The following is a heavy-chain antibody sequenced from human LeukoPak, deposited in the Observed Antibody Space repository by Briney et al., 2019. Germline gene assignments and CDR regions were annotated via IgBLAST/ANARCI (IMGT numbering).Heavy chain of an antibody. CDR3: ARQGIAICSSTSCYNWFDP. J-gene: IGHJ5*02. CDR1: GYSFTSYW. V-gene: IGHV5-51*01. Sequence: GESLKISCKGSGYSFTSYWIGWVRQMPGKGLGWMGIIYPGDSDTRYSPSLQGQVTISADKSISTAYLQWSSLKASDTAMYYCARQGIAICSSTSCYNWFDPWGQGTLVTVSS. D-gene: IGHD2-2*01. CDR2: IYPGDSDT.